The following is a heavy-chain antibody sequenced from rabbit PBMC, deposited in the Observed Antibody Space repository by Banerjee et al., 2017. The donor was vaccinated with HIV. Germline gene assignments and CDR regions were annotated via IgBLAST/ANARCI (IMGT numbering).Heavy chain of an antibody. Sequence: QSLEESGGDLVKPGASLTLTCKASGFTLSSYWMWWVRQAPGKGLEWIACIYDGSGSTYYASWATGRFTISKTSSTTVTLQMTSLTAADTATYFCARGGTGNGVNGMDLWGQGTLVTVS. CDR3: ARGGTGNGVNGMDL. CDR2: IYDGSGST. J-gene: IGHJ3*01. V-gene: IGHV1S40*01. D-gene: IGHD7-1*01. CDR1: GFTLSSYW.